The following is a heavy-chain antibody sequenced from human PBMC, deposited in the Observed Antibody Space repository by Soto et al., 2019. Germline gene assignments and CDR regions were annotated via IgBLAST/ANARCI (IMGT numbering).Heavy chain of an antibody. D-gene: IGHD2-2*02. V-gene: IGHV4-31*03. CDR1: GDSISSGGYY. CDR3: ARLNPIVVVPTAIGWFDP. J-gene: IGHJ5*02. CDR2: IFYSGYS. Sequence: PSETLSLTCTVSGDSISSGGYYWSWIRQSPGKGLEWIGYIFYSGYSYYNPSLKSRLFISVDKSKNHFSLRLSSVTAADTAVYYCARLNPIVVVPTAIGWFDPSGRGALVTVSS.